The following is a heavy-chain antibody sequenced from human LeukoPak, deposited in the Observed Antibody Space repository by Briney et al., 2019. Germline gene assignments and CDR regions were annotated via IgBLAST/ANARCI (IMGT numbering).Heavy chain of an antibody. CDR3: GTGGTI. CDR2: ISGSGVTT. CDR1: GFTFSSYA. D-gene: IGHD1-14*01. Sequence: GGSLRLSCAASGFTFSSYAMSWVRQAPGKGLEWVSAISGSGVTTYYADSVKGRFTISRDSSKKTLSLQMNSLRAEDTAVYYCGTGGTIWGQGTMVTVSS. V-gene: IGHV3-23*01. J-gene: IGHJ3*02.